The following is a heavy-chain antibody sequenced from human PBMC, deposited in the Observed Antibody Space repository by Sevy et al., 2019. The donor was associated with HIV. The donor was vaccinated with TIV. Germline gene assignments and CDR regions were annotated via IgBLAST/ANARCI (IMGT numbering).Heavy chain of an antibody. Sequence: GGSLRLSCAASGFTFSNFSMNWVRQAPGKTLEWISYISSSGSSIYYADSVKGRFSISRDNAKRSLYLQMNSLRDEDTAVYYCARASSPYCGGDCLYAFNIWGQGTMVTVSS. J-gene: IGHJ3*02. V-gene: IGHV3-48*02. CDR3: ARASSPYCGGDCLYAFNI. D-gene: IGHD2-21*02. CDR1: GFTFSNFS. CDR2: ISSSGSSI.